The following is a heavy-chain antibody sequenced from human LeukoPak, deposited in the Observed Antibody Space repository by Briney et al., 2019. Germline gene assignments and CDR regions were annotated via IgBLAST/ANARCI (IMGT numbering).Heavy chain of an antibody. J-gene: IGHJ6*02. CDR3: AKGSPGLYYYYGMDV. V-gene: IGHV3-23*01. CDR2: ITGSGGYT. CDR1: GFTFSSYA. D-gene: IGHD7-27*01. Sequence: GGSLRLSCAASGFTFSSYAVSWVRQAPGKGLEWVSAITGSGGYTYYADSVKGRFTISRDNSKNTLYLQMNSLRAEDTAVYYCAKGSPGLYYYYGMDVWGQGTTVTVSS.